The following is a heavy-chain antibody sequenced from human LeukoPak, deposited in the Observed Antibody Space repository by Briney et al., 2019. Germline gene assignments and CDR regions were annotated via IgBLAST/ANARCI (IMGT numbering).Heavy chain of an antibody. J-gene: IGHJ3*01. CDR2: INPNSGGT. Sequence: ASVKVFCKASGYTFTGYYMHWVRQAPGQGLEWMGRINPNSGGTNYAQKFQGRVTITRNTSISTAYMELSSLRSEDTAVYYCARDVFWSAGDAFDLWGQGTMVTVSS. CDR3: ARDVFWSAGDAFDL. V-gene: IGHV1-2*06. D-gene: IGHD3-3*01. CDR1: GYTFTGYY.